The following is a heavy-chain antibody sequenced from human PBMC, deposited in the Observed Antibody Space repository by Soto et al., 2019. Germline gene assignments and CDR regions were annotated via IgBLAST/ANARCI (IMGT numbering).Heavy chain of an antibody. CDR1: GFICSSYD. V-gene: IGHV3-23*01. D-gene: IGHD2-8*02. CDR2: ILVGGST. Sequence: VGSLRLSCAASGFICSSYDMSWVRQAPGKGLEWVSTILVGGSTHYEDSVKGRFTISRDRSKNTLYLQMNSLTAGDTAMYYCAKATATGGGAFDICGQGTMVTV. J-gene: IGHJ3*02. CDR3: AKATATGGGAFDI.